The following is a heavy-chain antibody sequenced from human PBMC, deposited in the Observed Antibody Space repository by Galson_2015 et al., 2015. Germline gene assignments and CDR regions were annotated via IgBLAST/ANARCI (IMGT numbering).Heavy chain of an antibody. CDR1: GFTFSDYA. Sequence: SLRLSCAASGFTFSDYAMNWVRQAPGKGLEWVPAISTGGTTYYADSVKGRFSISRDNSKSMLYLQMNSLRAEETAVYYCAKDHIGSSKVLVIHIVTDYHDMDVWGYGTAVIVAS. V-gene: IGHV3-23*01. D-gene: IGHD3-16*02. J-gene: IGHJ6*03. CDR2: ISTGGTT. CDR3: AKDHIGSSKVLVIHIVTDYHDMDV.